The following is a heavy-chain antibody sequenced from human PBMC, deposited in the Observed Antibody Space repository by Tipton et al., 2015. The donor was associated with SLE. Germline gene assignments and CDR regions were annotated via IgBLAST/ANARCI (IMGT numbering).Heavy chain of an antibody. V-gene: IGHV4-59*01. D-gene: IGHD2-21*02. CDR2: ISDGGGT. J-gene: IGHJ1*01. CDR3: ARGLLDQY. CDR1: GGSISSDH. Sequence: TLSLTCSVSGGSISSDHWIWIRQPPGKGLEWLGYISDGGGTNHNPSLKSRVTISADTSKNQFSLNLSSVSAADTAVYYCARGLLDQYWGQGTPVTVSS.